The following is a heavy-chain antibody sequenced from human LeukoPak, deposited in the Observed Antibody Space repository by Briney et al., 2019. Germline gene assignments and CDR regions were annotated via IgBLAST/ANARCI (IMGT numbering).Heavy chain of an antibody. CDR2: IRYDGSNK. J-gene: IGHJ5*02. D-gene: IGHD3-10*01. CDR3: AKDRVLLWFGELYHNWFDP. V-gene: IGHV3-30*02. CDR1: GFTFSSYG. Sequence: GGSLRLSCAASGFTFSSYGMHWVRQAPGKGLEWVAFIRYDGSNKYYADSVKGRFTISRDNSKNTLYLQMNSLRAEDTAVYYCAKDRVLLWFGELYHNWFDPWGQGTLVTVSS.